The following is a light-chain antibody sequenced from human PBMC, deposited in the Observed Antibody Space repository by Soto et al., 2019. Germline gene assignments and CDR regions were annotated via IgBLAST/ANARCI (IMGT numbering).Light chain of an antibody. CDR1: QSISSY. CDR3: QQSYSTPRP. Sequence: DIQMTQSPSSLSASVGDRVTITCRASQSISSYLNWYQQKPGKAPKLLIYAASSLQSGVPSMFSGSGSGTDFTLTISSLQPEDFATYYCQQSYSTPRPFGQGTKVEIK. CDR2: AAS. J-gene: IGKJ1*01. V-gene: IGKV1-39*01.